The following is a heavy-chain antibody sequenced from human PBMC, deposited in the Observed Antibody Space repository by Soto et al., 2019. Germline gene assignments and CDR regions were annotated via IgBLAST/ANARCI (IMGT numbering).Heavy chain of an antibody. V-gene: IGHV3-23*01. J-gene: IGHJ4*02. D-gene: IGHD3-22*01. Sequence: EVHLLESGGGLVQPGGSLRLSCAASTFTFNTCAMNWVRQAPGKGLEWVSGISGSGGGTYYADSVKGRFTISRENSKNTLYLQMNSLRAEDTAIYYCANYPPGYDSSGLFNYWGQGTLVTGSS. CDR2: ISGSGGGT. CDR1: TFTFNTCA. CDR3: ANYPPGYDSSGLFNY.